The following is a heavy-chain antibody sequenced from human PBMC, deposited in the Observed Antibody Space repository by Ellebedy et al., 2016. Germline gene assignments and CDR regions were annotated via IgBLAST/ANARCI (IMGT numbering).Heavy chain of an antibody. CDR3: RQGHYFDQ. CDR2: INGGGYTT. J-gene: IGHJ4*02. CDR1: GFTFRNFF. Sequence: GGSLRLXCVASGFTFRNFFMSWVRQAPGKGLEWVSTINGGGYTTYFADSVRGRFAISRDNSKNTLYLQMNNLRVDDTALYYCRQGHYFDQWGQGALVTVSS. V-gene: IGHV3-23*01.